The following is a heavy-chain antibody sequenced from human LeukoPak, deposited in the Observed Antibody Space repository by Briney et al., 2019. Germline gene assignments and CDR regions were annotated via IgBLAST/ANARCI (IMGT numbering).Heavy chain of an antibody. CDR1: GVSISSSSYY. V-gene: IGHV4-39*07. J-gene: IGHJ5*02. CDR2: IYYSGST. Sequence: SETLSLTCTVSGVSISSSSYYWGWLRQPPGKGLEWIGSIYYSGSTYYNPSLKSRVTISVDTSKNQFSLKLSSVTAADTAVYYCARVELRFSNWFDPWGQGTLVTVSS. CDR3: ARVELRFSNWFDP. D-gene: IGHD3-3*01.